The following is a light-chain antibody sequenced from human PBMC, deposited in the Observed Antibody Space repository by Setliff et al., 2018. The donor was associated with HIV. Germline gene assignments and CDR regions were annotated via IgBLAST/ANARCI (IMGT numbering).Light chain of an antibody. CDR2: EVN. V-gene: IGLV2-8*01. CDR3: TSYAGSNNFVV. Sequence: QSALTQPPSASGSPGQSVTISCTGTSSDVGAYNYVSWYQQHPGKAPKLMIYEVNKRPSGVPDRFSGSKSGNTASLTVSGLQAEDEADYYCTSYAGSNNFVVFGGGNKVTVL. CDR1: SSDVGAYNY. J-gene: IGLJ2*01.